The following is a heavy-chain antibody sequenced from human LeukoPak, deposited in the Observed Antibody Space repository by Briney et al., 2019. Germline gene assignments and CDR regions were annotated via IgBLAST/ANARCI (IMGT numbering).Heavy chain of an antibody. CDR1: GLTFSSYW. CDR2: INTDGSTT. J-gene: IGHJ3*02. Sequence: GGSLRLSCAASGLTFSSYWMHWVRQAPGKGLVWVSRINTDGSTTTYADSVKGRFTISRDNSKNTLYLQMNSLRVEDTAIYYCARAFRYCSGGTCYHHDAFDIWGQGTMVTVSS. V-gene: IGHV3-74*01. D-gene: IGHD2-15*01. CDR3: ARAFRYCSGGTCYHHDAFDI.